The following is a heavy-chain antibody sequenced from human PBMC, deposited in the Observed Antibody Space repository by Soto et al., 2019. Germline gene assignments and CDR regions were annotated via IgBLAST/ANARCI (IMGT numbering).Heavy chain of an antibody. D-gene: IGHD3-10*01. Sequence: ASVKVSCKASGYTFTTYYIHWVRQAPGQELEWMGVINPSRGGTNYAQKFQGRATMTSDTSTSTVYMELNSLRSEDTAVYYCARANYGSGIAFYSMDVWGQGTTVTVSS. CDR2: INPSRGGT. V-gene: IGHV1-46*01. CDR1: GYTFTTYY. CDR3: ARANYGSGIAFYSMDV. J-gene: IGHJ6*02.